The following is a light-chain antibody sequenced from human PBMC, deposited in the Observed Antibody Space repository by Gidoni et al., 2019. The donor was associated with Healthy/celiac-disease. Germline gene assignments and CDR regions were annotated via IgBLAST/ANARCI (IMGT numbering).Light chain of an antibody. V-gene: IGKV1-39*01. CDR3: QQSYSTPLT. CDR1: QSISSY. J-gene: IGKJ4*01. CDR2: AAS. Sequence: DIQMTQTPSSLSASVGDRVTITCRASQSISSYLNWYQQKPGKAPKLLIYAASSLQSGDQSRFSGSGSGTDFTLTISSLQPEDFATYYCQQSYSTPLTFGGXTKVEIK.